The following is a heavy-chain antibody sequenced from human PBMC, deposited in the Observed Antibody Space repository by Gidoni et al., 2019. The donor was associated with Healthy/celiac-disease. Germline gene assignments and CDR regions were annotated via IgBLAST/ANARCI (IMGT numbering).Heavy chain of an antibody. Sequence: EVQLVESGGGLVQPGGSLRLSCAASGFTFSSYAMHWVRQAPGKGLEYVSAISSNGGSTYYANSVKGRFTISRDNSKNTLYLQMGSLRAEDMAVYYCARLDAFDIWGQGTMVTVSS. CDR2: ISSNGGST. V-gene: IGHV3-64*01. CDR1: GFTFSSYA. CDR3: ARLDAFDI. J-gene: IGHJ3*02.